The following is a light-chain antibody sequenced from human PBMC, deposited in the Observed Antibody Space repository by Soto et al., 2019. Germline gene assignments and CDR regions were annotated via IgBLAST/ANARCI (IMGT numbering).Light chain of an antibody. CDR2: KAS. Sequence: SPRSLSTSPLSGAVGDSVEITGRASQTISSWLAWYQQKPGKAPKLLIYKASTLKSGVPSRFSGSGSGTEITLTISSLQPDDFATYYCQPYNSYSEAFGQGTKVDIK. J-gene: IGKJ1*01. V-gene: IGKV1-5*03. CDR1: QTISSW. CDR3: QPYNSYSEA.